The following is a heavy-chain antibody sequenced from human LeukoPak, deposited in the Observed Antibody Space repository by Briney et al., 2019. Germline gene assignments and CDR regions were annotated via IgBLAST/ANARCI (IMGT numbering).Heavy chain of an antibody. CDR2: INAGNGNT. J-gene: IGHJ5*02. CDR3: ARETRGFRNWFDP. CDR1: GYTFTSYA. Sequence: ASVKVSCKASGYTFTSYAIHWVRQAPGRRLEWMGWINAGNGNTKYSQKFQGRVTITRDTSASTAYMELSSLRSEDTAVYYCARETRGFRNWFDPWGQGTLVTVSS. V-gene: IGHV1-3*01.